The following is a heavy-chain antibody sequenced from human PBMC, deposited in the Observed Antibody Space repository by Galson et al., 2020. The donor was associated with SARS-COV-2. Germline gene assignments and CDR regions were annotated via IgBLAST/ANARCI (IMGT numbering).Heavy chain of an antibody. Sequence: GGSLRLSCAASGFTFSNAWMSWVRQAPGKGLEWVGRIKSKTDGGTTDYAAPVKGRFTISRDDSKNTLYLQMNSLKTEDTAVYYCTTEEYSYYYDSSGYQDYWGQGTLVTVSS. CDR1: GFTFSNAW. CDR2: IKSKTDGGTT. V-gene: IGHV3-15*01. J-gene: IGHJ4*02. D-gene: IGHD3-22*01. CDR3: TTEEYSYYYDSSGYQDY.